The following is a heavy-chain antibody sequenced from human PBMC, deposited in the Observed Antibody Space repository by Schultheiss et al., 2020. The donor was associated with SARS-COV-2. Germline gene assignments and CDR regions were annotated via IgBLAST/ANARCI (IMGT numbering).Heavy chain of an antibody. D-gene: IGHD1-26*01. V-gene: IGHV4-59*12. J-gene: IGHJ4*02. Sequence: SQTLSLTCTVSGGSISSYYWSWIRQPPGKGLEWIGYIYYSGSTNYNPSLKSRVTISVDTSKNQFSLKLSSVTAADTAVYYCAREGSGSYWELDYWGQGTLVTVSS. CDR1: GGSISSYY. CDR2: IYYSGST. CDR3: AREGSGSYWELDY.